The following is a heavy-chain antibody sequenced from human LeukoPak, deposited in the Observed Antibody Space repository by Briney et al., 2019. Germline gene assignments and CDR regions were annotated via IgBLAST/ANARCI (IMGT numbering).Heavy chain of an antibody. CDR1: GFTFRSYW. J-gene: IGHJ6*03. CDR2: ISSDGTKT. Sequence: GGSLRLSCAASGFTFRSYWMHWVRQAPGTGLVWVSRISSDGTKTYYADSVKGRFSISRDNAKNTLYLQMNRLRAEDTAMYYCARVYYYYYMDVWGRGTTVTVSS. V-gene: IGHV3-74*01. CDR3: ARVYYYYYMDV.